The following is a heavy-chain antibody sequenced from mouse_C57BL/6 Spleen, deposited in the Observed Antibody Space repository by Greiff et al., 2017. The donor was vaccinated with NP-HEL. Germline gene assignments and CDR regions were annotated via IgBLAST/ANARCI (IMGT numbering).Heavy chain of an antibody. CDR2: ISSGGSYT. CDR1: GFTFSSYG. Sequence: EAKLVESGGDLVKPGGSLKLSCAASGFTFSSYGMSWVRQTPDKRLEWVATISSGGSYTYYPDSVKGRFTISRDNAKNTLYLQMSSLKSEDTAMYYCARQDAMDYWGQGTSVTVSS. J-gene: IGHJ4*01. CDR3: ARQDAMDY. V-gene: IGHV5-6*02.